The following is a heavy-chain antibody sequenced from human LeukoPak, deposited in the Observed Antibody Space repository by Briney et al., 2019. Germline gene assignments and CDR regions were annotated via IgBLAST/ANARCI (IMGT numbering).Heavy chain of an antibody. CDR3: AKDMNSYGSGSSYNPWGPFDS. CDR1: GFTCDNYA. CDR2: ISWNSGNK. Sequence: PGESLRLSCAASGFTCDNYAMHWVRQAPGKGLEWVSGISWNSGNKGFADSVKGRFIISRDNAENSLYLQMNSLTPEDTAFYFCAKDMNSYGSGSSYNPWGPFDSWGQGTLVTVSS. V-gene: IGHV3-9*01. D-gene: IGHD3-10*01. J-gene: IGHJ4*02.